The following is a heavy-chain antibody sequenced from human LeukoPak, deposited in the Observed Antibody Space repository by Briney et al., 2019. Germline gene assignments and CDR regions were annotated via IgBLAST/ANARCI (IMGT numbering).Heavy chain of an antibody. CDR1: GFTFSSYA. CDR3: AKGVAVASPYYFDY. V-gene: IGHV3-23*01. Sequence: PGGSLRLSCAASGFTFSSYAMSWVRQAPGKGLEWVSPISGSGSSTYYADSVKGRFTISRDNSKNTLYLQMNSLRAEDTAVYYCAKGVAVASPYYFDYCGQGTLVTVSS. J-gene: IGHJ4*02. CDR2: ISGSGSST. D-gene: IGHD6-19*01.